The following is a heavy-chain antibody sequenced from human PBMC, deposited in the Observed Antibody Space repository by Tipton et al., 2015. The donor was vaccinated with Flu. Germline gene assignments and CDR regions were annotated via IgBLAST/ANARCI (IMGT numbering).Heavy chain of an antibody. CDR1: GEALTGGNYF. V-gene: IGHV4-31*02. CDR3: AREGDGTYGFDS. J-gene: IGHJ4*02. D-gene: IGHD1-1*01. CDR2: IYSSETT. Sequence: GEALTGGNYFWTWIRQHPAKGLEWIGYIYSSETTYYNPSLKSRVTIPLDTSKRQFSLHLTSVTAADTAVYYCAREGDGTYGFDSWGQGMLVTVSS.